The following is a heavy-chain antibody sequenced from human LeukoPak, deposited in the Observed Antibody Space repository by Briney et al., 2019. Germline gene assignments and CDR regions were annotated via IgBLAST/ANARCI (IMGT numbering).Heavy chain of an antibody. CDR3: ARAWVTGIKNYYYYYMGV. CDR2: IFASGGT. CDR1: GGSISSFY. D-gene: IGHD2-21*02. Sequence: SSETLSLTCSVYGGSISSFYWSWVRQPAGKGLEWIGRIFASGGTSYNPSLKSRVTISVDKSKNQFSLNLSSVTAADTAVYFCARAWVTGIKNYYYYYMGVWGKGTTVTISS. V-gene: IGHV4-4*07. J-gene: IGHJ6*03.